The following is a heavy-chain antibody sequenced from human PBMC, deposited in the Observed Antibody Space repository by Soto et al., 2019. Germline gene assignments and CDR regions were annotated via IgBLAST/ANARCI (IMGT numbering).Heavy chain of an antibody. CDR3: ARGHGRFAH. Sequence: SETLSLTCDVSCGSFTGYYWSWIRQPPGKGLEWIGEINHSGFTNYNPSPTGRVTISLDTSKSQFSLKLSSLTAADTAFYFCARGHGRFAHWGQGTLVTVSS. CDR1: CGSFTGYY. J-gene: IGHJ4*02. V-gene: IGHV4-34*01. CDR2: INHSGFT.